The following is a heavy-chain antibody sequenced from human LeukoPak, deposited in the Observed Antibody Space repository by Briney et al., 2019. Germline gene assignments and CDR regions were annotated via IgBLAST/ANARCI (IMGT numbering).Heavy chain of an antibody. Sequence: SETLSLTCTVSGYSISSGYYWGWIRQPPGKGLEWIGSIYHSGSTNYNPSLKSRVTISVDTSKNQFSLKLSSVTAADTAVYYCARGKRGYSYGRRDYYYYYMDVWGKGTTVTVSS. V-gene: IGHV4-38-2*02. CDR1: GYSISSGYY. D-gene: IGHD5-18*01. CDR3: ARGKRGYSYGRRDYYYYYMDV. J-gene: IGHJ6*03. CDR2: IYHSGST.